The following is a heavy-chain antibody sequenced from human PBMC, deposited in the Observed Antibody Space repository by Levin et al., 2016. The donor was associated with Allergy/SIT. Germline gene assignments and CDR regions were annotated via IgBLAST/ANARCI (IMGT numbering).Heavy chain of an antibody. J-gene: IGHJ6*02. CDR3: GTMTTVTTGYYYGMDV. Sequence: ASVKVSCKASGYTFTSYYMHWVRQAPGQGLEWMGIINPSGGSTSYAQKFQGRVTMTRDTSTSTVYMELSSLRSEDTAVYYCGTMTTVTTGYYYGMDVWGQGTTVTVSS. CDR2: INPSGGST. D-gene: IGHD4-17*01. V-gene: IGHV1-46*01. CDR1: GYTFTSYY.